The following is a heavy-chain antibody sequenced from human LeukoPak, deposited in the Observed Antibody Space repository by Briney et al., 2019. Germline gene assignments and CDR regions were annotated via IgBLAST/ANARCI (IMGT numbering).Heavy chain of an antibody. J-gene: IGHJ4*02. CDR1: GFTFSTYS. CDR2: ISSSSSTI. V-gene: IGHV3-48*01. D-gene: IGHD5-18*01. CDR3: ARDASAAMVTPTFDY. Sequence: SGGSLRLPCAASGFTFSTYSMNWVRQAPGKGLEWVSYISSSSSTIYYADSVKGRFTISRDNAKNSLYLQMNSLRAEDTAVYYCARDASAAMVTPTFDYWGQGTLVTVSS.